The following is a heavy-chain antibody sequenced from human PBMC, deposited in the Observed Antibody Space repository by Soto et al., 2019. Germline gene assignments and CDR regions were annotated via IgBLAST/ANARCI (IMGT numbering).Heavy chain of an antibody. CDR3: AREVQGYSSGWYFRRFDY. D-gene: IGHD6-19*01. V-gene: IGHV4-59*01. CDR2: IYYSGST. J-gene: IGHJ4*02. CDR1: GGSISSYY. Sequence: SETLSLTCTASGGSISSYYWSWIRQPPGKGLEWIGYIYYSGSTNYNPSLKSRVTISVDTSKNQFSLKLSSVTAADTAVYYCAREVQGYSSGWYFRRFDYWGQGTLVTVSS.